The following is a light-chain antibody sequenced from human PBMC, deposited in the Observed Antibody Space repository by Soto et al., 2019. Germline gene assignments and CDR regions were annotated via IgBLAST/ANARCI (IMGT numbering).Light chain of an antibody. CDR3: QQYNSYSSWT. CDR1: SSKW. Sequence: DIQMTQSPSTLAASVGDTVTMTCRSSSKWLAWYQKKPGKAPKLLIYDVSNLERGVPPRFSGSTSGAESTLTITGLQPDDFATYYCQQYNSYSSWTFGQGTKVDIK. V-gene: IGKV1-5*01. J-gene: IGKJ1*01. CDR2: DVS.